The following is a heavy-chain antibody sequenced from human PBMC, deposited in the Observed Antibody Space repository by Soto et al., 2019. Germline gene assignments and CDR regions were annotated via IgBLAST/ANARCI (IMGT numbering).Heavy chain of an antibody. CDR2: ISGSGGST. J-gene: IGHJ4*02. D-gene: IGHD3-10*01. Sequence: EVQLLESGGGLVQPGGSLRLSCAASGFTFSSYAMSWVRQAPGKGLEWVSAISGSGGSTYYADSVKGRFTISRDNSRNTLDLQMNSLRAEDTAVYYCAKGEALLWFGESVYFDYGGQGTLVTVSS. CDR3: AKGEALLWFGESVYFDY. CDR1: GFTFSSYA. V-gene: IGHV3-23*01.